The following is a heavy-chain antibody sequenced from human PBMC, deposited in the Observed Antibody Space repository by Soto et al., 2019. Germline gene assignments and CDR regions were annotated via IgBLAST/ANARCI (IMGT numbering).Heavy chain of an antibody. CDR2: IKSKTDGGTT. J-gene: IGHJ4*02. CDR1: GFTFSNAW. CDR3: TTDNSPYYFDY. Sequence: GGSLRLSCAASGFTFSNAWMSWVRQAPGKGLEWVGRIKSKTDGGTTDYAAPVKGRFTISRDDSKNTLYLQVNSLKTEDTAVYYCTTDNSPYYFDYWGQGTLVTVSS. D-gene: IGHD1-20*01. V-gene: IGHV3-15*01.